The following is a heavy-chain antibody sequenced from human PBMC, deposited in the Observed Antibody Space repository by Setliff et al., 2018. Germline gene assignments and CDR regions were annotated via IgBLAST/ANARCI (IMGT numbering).Heavy chain of an antibody. D-gene: IGHD4-17*01. CDR3: ARWLRWSFDY. J-gene: IGHJ4*02. Sequence: VRLACAASGFTFNSFWMGWVRQAPGKGREWVANIKQDGSDKYYVDSAKGRFTISRDNARNSLYLQMDSLRADDTAVYYCARWLRWSFDYWGQGTLVTVSS. V-gene: IGHV3-7*03. CDR1: GFTFNSFW. CDR2: IKQDGSDK.